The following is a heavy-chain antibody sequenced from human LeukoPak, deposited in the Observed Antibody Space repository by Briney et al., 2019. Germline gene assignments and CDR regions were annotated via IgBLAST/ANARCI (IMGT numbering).Heavy chain of an antibody. CDR2: IWYDGSNK. CDR1: GFTFSSYG. CDR3: ARGGGYSYGFLDY. V-gene: IGHV3-33*01. D-gene: IGHD5-18*01. Sequence: PGGSLRLSCAASGFTFSSYGMHWVRQAPGKGLEWVAVIWYDGSNKYYADSVKGRFTISRDNSKNTLYLQMNSLRAEDTAVYYCARGGGYSYGFLDYWGQGTLVTVSS. J-gene: IGHJ4*02.